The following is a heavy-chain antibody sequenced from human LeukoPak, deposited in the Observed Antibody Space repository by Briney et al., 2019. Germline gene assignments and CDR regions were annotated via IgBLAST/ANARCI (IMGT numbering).Heavy chain of an antibody. V-gene: IGHV5-51*01. J-gene: IGHJ4*02. Sequence: RGESLKISCKGSGYSFTSYWINWVRQMPGKGLEWMGVIYPGDSDTRYSPSFQGQVTISADKSISSAFLQWNSLKASDTAIYFCARSRSGLNTALDYWGQGTLVTVSS. D-gene: IGHD4-17*01. CDR2: IYPGDSDT. CDR3: ARSRSGLNTALDY. CDR1: GYSFTSYW.